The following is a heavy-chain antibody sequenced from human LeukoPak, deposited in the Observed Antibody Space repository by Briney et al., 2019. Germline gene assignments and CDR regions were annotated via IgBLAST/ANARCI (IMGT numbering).Heavy chain of an antibody. CDR2: ISGSGGST. D-gene: IGHD6-13*01. V-gene: IGHV3-23*01. CDR3: AKPYSSSWYDINFDY. CDR1: GFTFSDYY. Sequence: QPGGSLRLSCAASGFTFSDYYMSWVRQAPGKGLEWVSAISGSGGSTYYADSVKGRFTISRDNSKNTLYLQMNSLRAEDTAVYYCAKPYSSSWYDINFDYWGQGTLVTVSS. J-gene: IGHJ4*02.